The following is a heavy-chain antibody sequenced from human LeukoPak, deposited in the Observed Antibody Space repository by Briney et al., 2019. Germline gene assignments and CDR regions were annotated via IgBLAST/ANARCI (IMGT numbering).Heavy chain of an antibody. J-gene: IGHJ4*02. D-gene: IGHD2-2*01. CDR3: ASVPAAKNY. CDR2: ISSSGSTT. CDR1: GFTFNTYS. Sequence: GGSLRLSCAVSGFTFNTYSVNWVRQAPGKGLEWVSYISSSGSTTYYADSVKGRFTISRDNAKNSLYPQMNSLRAEDTAVYYCASVPAAKNYWGQGTLVTVSS. V-gene: IGHV3-48*04.